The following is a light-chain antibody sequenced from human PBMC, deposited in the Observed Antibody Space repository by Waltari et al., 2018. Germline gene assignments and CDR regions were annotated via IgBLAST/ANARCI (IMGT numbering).Light chain of an antibody. V-gene: IGKV3-11*01. Sequence: EIVLTQSPATLSLSPGERATLSCRASQSVSSYLAWYQQKPDQAPRLLIYDSSNRATGIPARFSGSGSATDFTLTISSLEPEDFAVYYCQQRSNWPRTFGQGTKVEIK. CDR3: QQRSNWPRT. CDR1: QSVSSY. J-gene: IGKJ1*01. CDR2: DSS.